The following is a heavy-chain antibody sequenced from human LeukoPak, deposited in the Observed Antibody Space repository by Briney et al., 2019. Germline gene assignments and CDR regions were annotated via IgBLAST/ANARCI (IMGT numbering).Heavy chain of an antibody. CDR1: GGSFSGYY. J-gene: IGHJ6*02. CDR2: IKHSGST. V-gene: IGHV4-34*01. Sequence: AETLSLTRAVYGGSFSGYYWSWIRQPPGKGLEWMGEIKHSGSTNYHPSLKTRVTISVDTSKNPFTRKLCSVTAAETAVYYCARGLYSSGWHYYYGMDVWGQGTTVTVSS. D-gene: IGHD6-19*01. CDR3: ARGLYSSGWHYYYGMDV.